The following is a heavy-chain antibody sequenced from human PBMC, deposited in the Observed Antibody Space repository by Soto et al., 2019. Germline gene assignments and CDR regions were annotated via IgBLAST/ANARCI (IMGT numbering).Heavy chain of an antibody. J-gene: IGHJ4*02. CDR1: GFTFSDYY. CDR3: ARDYDILTGYSPFDY. Sequence: QVHLVESGGGLVKPGGSLRLSSAVSGFTFSDYYMSWIRQAPGKGLEWVAYISSGGTTIYYGDSVKGRFAISRDNAKNSLYLQMNSLRAEDTAVYYCARDYDILTGYSPFDYWGQGTLVTVSS. CDR2: ISSGGTTI. V-gene: IGHV3-11*01. D-gene: IGHD3-9*01.